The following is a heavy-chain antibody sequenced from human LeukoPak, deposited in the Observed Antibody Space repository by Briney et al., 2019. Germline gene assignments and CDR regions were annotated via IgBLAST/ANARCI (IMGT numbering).Heavy chain of an antibody. D-gene: IGHD6-13*01. CDR3: SPLVPFDY. CDR1: GFTFSSYG. J-gene: IGHJ4*02. V-gene: IGHV3-30*02. CDR2: IQYDGSKT. Sequence: GGSLRLSCAASGFTFSSYGMHWVRQTPGKGLEWVAFIQYDGSKTYYTDSVKGRFTISRDNSKNTLWLQMNSLRPKDTALYYCSPLVPFDYWGQGTLVTVSS.